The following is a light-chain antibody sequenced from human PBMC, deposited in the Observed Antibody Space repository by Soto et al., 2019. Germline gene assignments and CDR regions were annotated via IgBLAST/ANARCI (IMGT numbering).Light chain of an antibody. CDR3: QQYNSYPYT. CDR2: RAS. CDR1: QSISSW. V-gene: IGKV1-5*03. Sequence: DIQMTQSPSTLSASVGDRVTITCRASQSISSWLAWYQQKPGKAPKLLSYRASSLESGVPSRFSGSGSRTEFTLTISSLQPDDFATYYCQQYNSYPYTFGQGPKLEIK. J-gene: IGKJ2*01.